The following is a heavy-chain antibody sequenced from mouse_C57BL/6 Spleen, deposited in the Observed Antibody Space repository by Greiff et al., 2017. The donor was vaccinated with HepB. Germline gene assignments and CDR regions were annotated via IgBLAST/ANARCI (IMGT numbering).Heavy chain of an antibody. V-gene: IGHV1-55*01. CDR3: ARADTIYSGSSYAFDY. Sequence: VQLQQPGAELVKPGASVKMSCKASGYTFTSYWITWVKQRPGQGLEWIGDIYPGSGSTNYNEKFKSKATLTVDTSSSTAYMQLSSLTSEDSAVYYCARADTIYSGSSYAFDYWGQGTTLTVSS. D-gene: IGHD1-1*01. CDR1: GYTFTSYW. CDR2: IYPGSGST. J-gene: IGHJ2*01.